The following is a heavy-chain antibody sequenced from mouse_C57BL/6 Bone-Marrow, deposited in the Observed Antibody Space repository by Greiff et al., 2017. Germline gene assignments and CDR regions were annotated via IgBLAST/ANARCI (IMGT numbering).Heavy chain of an antibody. V-gene: IGHV1-72*01. Sequence: QVQLQQPGAELVKPGASVKLSCKASGYTFTSYWMHWVKQRPGRGLEWIGRIDPNSGGTKYNEKFKSKATLTVDKPSSTAYMQLSSLTSEDSAVSYCARGGYYGSSSYYAMDYWGQGTSVTVSS. J-gene: IGHJ4*01. D-gene: IGHD1-1*01. CDR3: ARGGYYGSSSYYAMDY. CDR2: IDPNSGGT. CDR1: GYTFTSYW.